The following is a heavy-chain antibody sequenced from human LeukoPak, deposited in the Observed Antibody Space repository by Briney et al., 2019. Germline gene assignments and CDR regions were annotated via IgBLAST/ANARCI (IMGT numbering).Heavy chain of an antibody. V-gene: IGHV1-2*06. CDR3: ARGPTISLWGGYYFDS. J-gene: IGHJ4*02. Sequence: ASVKVSCKASGYTFTDYYMHWVRQAPGQGLEWMGRVNPNSGGTNYAQKFQGRVTMTRDTSISTAHMELSGLRSDDAAVYFCARGPTISLWGGYYFDSWGQGTLVTVSS. CDR1: GYTFTDYY. D-gene: IGHD3-16*01. CDR2: VNPNSGGT.